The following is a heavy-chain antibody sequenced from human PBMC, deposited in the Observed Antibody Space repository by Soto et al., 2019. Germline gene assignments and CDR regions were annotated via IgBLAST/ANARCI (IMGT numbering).Heavy chain of an antibody. CDR1: GFTFGTYG. D-gene: IGHD3-3*02. J-gene: IGHJ5*02. V-gene: IGHV3-33*01. Sequence: QVQLVESGGGVVQPERSLKLSCVASGFTFGTYGMHWVRQTPGRGLEWVAFIWYDGSNAVFADFVKGRLTYSRDNCENTLSMHMDSLSVEVTTVYYCAIEQNISSHHHFNLWGQGSLVSVTS. CDR3: AIEQNISSHHHFNL. CDR2: IWYDGSNA.